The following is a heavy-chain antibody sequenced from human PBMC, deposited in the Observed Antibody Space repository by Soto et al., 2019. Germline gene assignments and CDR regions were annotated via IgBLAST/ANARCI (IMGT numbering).Heavy chain of an antibody. D-gene: IGHD2-21*02. Sequence: PSETLSLTCTVSGGSISSGDYYWSWIRQPPGKGLEWIGYISYSGRTHYNPSLKSRVRISVDTSKNQFSLKLSSVTAADTAVYYCVREVVVTASYNYYTMDVWGQGTTVTVSS. CDR2: ISYSGRT. CDR1: GGSISSGDYY. V-gene: IGHV4-30-4*01. J-gene: IGHJ6*02. CDR3: VREVVVTASYNYYTMDV.